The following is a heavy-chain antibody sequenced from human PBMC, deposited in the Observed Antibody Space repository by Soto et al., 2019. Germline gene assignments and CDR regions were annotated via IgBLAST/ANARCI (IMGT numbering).Heavy chain of an antibody. CDR1: GFTFSNAW. V-gene: IGHV3-15*07. D-gene: IGHD4-17*01. Sequence: GGSLRLSCAASGFTFSNAWMNWVRQAPGKGLEWVGRIKSKTDGGTTDYAAPVKGRFTISRDDSKNTLYLQMNSLKTEDTAVYYCAKETYNGDYAVDYWGQGTLVTVSS. J-gene: IGHJ4*02. CDR3: AKETYNGDYAVDY. CDR2: IKSKTDGGTT.